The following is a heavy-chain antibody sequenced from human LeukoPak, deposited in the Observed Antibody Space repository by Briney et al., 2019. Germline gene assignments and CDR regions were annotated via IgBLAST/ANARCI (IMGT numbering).Heavy chain of an antibody. CDR2: ISYDGSNK. Sequence: PGGSLRLSCAASGFTFSSYAMHWVRQAPGKGLEGVALISYDGSNKYYGDSVKGRFTISRDNSKNTLSLQMNSLRAEDTAVYYCTRVGRAWQPLGYFFDYWGQGTLVTVSS. CDR3: TRVGRAWQPLGYFFDY. CDR1: GFTFSSYA. J-gene: IGHJ4*02. V-gene: IGHV3-30*01. D-gene: IGHD5-12*01.